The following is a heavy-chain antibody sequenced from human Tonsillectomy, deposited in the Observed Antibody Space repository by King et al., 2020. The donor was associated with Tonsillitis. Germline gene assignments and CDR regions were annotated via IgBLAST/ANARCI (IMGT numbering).Heavy chain of an antibody. Sequence: QLVQSGGGVVQPGRSLRLSCAASGFTFSSYSMHWVRQAPGKGLEWVAVISYDGSNKYYAGSVKGRFTISRDNDKNTLYLQMNSLRTEDTAVSYCARFLSSGWSYPFDYWGQGTLVTVSS. J-gene: IGHJ4*02. CDR1: GFTFSSYS. D-gene: IGHD6-19*01. V-gene: IGHV3-30-3*01. CDR2: ISYDGSNK. CDR3: ARFLSSGWSYPFDY.